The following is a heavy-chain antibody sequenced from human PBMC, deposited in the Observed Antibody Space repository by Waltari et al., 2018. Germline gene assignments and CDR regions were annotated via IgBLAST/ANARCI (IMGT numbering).Heavy chain of an antibody. CDR3: ARKIAMSRYNWFDP. D-gene: IGHD2-21*01. V-gene: IGHV4-59*08. CDR2: IYYSGST. Sequence: QVQLQESGPGLVKPSETLSLTCTVSGGSISSYYWSWIRQPPGKGLEWIGYIYYSGSTNYTPSLKSRVTISVATSKNQFSLKLSSVTAADTAVYYCARKIAMSRYNWFDPWGQGTLVTVSS. J-gene: IGHJ5*02. CDR1: GGSISSYY.